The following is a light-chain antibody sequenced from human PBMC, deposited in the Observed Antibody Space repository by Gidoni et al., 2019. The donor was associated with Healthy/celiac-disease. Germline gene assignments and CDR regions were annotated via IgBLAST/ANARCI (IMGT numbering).Light chain of an antibody. V-gene: IGKV4-1*01. J-gene: IGKJ1*01. Sequence: DILLTQSPYSLAVSLGERATINCKSSQSVLYSSNNKNYLAWYQQKPGQPPKLLIYWASTRESGVPDRFSGSGSGTDFTLTISSLQAEDVAVYYCQQYYSTPPTFGQGTKVEIK. CDR1: QSVLYSSNNKNY. CDR2: WAS. CDR3: QQYYSTPPT.